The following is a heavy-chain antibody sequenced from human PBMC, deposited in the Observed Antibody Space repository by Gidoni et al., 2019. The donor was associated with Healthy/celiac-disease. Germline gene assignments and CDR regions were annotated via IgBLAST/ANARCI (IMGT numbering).Heavy chain of an antibody. CDR3: ARQAGGWIQLGRHFDY. CDR1: GYSFTSYW. J-gene: IGHJ4*02. V-gene: IGHV5-51*01. CDR2: IYPGDSDT. D-gene: IGHD5-18*01. Sequence: ELQLVQSGAEVNKPGESLKISRKGAGYSFTSYWIGWVRQMPGKGLEWMGIIYPGDSDTRYSPSFQGQVTISADKSISTAYLQWSSLKASDTAMYYCARQAGGWIQLGRHFDYWGQGTLVTVSS.